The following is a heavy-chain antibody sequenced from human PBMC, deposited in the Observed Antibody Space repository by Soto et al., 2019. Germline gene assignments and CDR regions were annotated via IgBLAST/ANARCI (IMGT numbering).Heavy chain of an antibody. J-gene: IGHJ4*02. V-gene: IGHV3-30*19. CDR3: VREVGFSSTWPAY. CDR1: GFSLSSYG. Sequence: QVQLVESGGGVVQPGRSLRLSCAASGFSLSSYGMHWVRQAPGKGLEWVADSSFDGSDAHYADSVKGRFTISRDSSTLYLQTHSLRGDDTATSFCVREVGFSSTWPAYWGQGTLVTVSS. CDR2: SSFDGSDA. D-gene: IGHD2-2*01.